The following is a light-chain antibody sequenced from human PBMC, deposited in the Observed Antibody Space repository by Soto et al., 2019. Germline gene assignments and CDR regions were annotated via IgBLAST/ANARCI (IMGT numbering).Light chain of an antibody. J-gene: IGKJ2*01. CDR2: GAS. CDR3: QQYNNWPRT. CDR1: QSVSSS. Sequence: EIVMTQSPVTLSVSPVERATLSCRASQSVSSSLAWFQQKPGQAPRLLIYGASTRATGIPARFSGSGSGTEFTLTISSLQSEDFAVYYCQQYNNWPRTFGQGTKLEMK. V-gene: IGKV3-15*01.